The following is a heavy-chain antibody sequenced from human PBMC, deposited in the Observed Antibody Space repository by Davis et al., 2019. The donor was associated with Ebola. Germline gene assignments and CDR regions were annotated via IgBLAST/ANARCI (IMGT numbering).Heavy chain of an antibody. CDR2: IYYRGST. V-gene: IGHV4-31*03. J-gene: IGHJ5*02. Sequence: MPSETLSPTCPLSGGSISGGYYWSWIRQHPGKGLEWIGHIYYRGSTYYNPSLKSRVTISVDTSKNQFSLKLSSVTAADTAVYYCARDSLNDYGDYGRARWFDPWGQGTLVTVSS. D-gene: IGHD4-17*01. CDR1: GGSISGGYY. CDR3: ARDSLNDYGDYGRARWFDP.